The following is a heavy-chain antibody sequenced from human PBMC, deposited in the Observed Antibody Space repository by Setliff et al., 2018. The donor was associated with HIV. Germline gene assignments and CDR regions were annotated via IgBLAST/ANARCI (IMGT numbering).Heavy chain of an antibody. CDR2: ISSSSSTI. J-gene: IGHJ4*02. D-gene: IGHD1-26*01. V-gene: IGHV3-48*01. Sequence: LRLSCAAFGFTFSSYSMNWVRQAPGKGLEWVSYISSSSSTIYYADSVKGRFTISRDKAKNSLYLQMNSLRAEDTAVYYCAREWESRAADYWGQGTLVTVSS. CDR1: GFTFSSYS. CDR3: AREWESRAADY.